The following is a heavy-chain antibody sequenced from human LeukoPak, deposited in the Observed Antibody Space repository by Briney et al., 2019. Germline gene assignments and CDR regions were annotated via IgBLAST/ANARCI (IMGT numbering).Heavy chain of an antibody. CDR3: ASFGTTGEPYYYYYYGMDV. CDR1: GYTFTSYY. V-gene: IGHV1-46*01. CDR2: INPSGGST. Sequence: ASVKVSCKASGYTFTSYYMHWVRQAPGQGLEWMGIINPSGGSTSYAQKLQGRVSMTRDTSTSTVYMDLSSLRSEDTAVYYCASFGTTGEPYYYYYYGMDVWGQGTTVTVSS. J-gene: IGHJ6*02. D-gene: IGHD1-1*01.